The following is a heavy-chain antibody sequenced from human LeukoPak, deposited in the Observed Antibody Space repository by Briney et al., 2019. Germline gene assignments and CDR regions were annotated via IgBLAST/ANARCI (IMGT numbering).Heavy chain of an antibody. CDR2: IYYSGST. CDR3: AARNFPFDP. V-gene: IGHV4-39*07. Sequence: PETLSLTCTVSGGSISSSSYYWGWIRQPPGKGLEWIGSIYYSGSTYYNPSLKSRVTISVDTSKNQFSLKLSSVTAADTAVYYCAARNFPFDPWGQGTLVTVSS. CDR1: GGSISSSSYY. J-gene: IGHJ5*02.